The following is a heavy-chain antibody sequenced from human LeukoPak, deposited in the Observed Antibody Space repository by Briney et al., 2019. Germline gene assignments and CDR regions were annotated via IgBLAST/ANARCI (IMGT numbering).Heavy chain of an antibody. CDR1: GFTFGIYS. J-gene: IGHJ4*02. CDR2: INWNGGRT. D-gene: IGHD6-6*01. V-gene: IGHV3-20*03. CDR3: ARDEYSSSSSPDY. Sequence: PGGSLRLSYPASGFTFGIYSMDWVRQPPGKWREWLSCINWNGGRTGYADSVKGRFPISRDNAKNSLYLQMNSLSAEDTALYYCARDEYSSSSSPDYWGQGTLVTVSS.